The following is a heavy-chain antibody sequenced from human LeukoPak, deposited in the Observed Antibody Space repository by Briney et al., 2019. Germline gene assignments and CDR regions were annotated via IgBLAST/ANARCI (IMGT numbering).Heavy chain of an antibody. V-gene: IGHV3-66*01. CDR1: GFIFSNYG. CDR2: IYSGGNT. Sequence: GGSLRLSCAASGFIFSNYGMHWVRQAPGKGLEWVSVIYSGGNTYYADSVKGRFTISRDNSKNTLYLQMNSLRAEDTAVYYCASEDLQGFDYWGQGTLVTVSS. CDR3: ASEDLQGFDY. J-gene: IGHJ4*02. D-gene: IGHD3/OR15-3a*01.